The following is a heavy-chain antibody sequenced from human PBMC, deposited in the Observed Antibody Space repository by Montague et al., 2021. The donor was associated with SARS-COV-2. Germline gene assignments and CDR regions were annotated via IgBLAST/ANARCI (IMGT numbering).Heavy chain of an antibody. J-gene: IGHJ2*01. V-gene: IGHV4-59*13. CDR3: AREFRIELWQTNWYFGL. CDR1: GGSFSGYY. CDR2: FDHSGDT. Sequence: SETLSLTCAVYGGSFSGYYWSWIRQPPGKGLEWIGNFDHSGDTKYNPSLKSRATISVDTSKNQFALRLHSVTAADTAVYYCAREFRIELWQTNWYFGLWGRGNLVTVSS. D-gene: IGHD3-16*01.